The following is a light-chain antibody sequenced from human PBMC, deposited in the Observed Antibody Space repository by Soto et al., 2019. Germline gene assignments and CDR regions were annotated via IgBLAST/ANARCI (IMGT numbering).Light chain of an antibody. J-gene: IGKJ1*01. V-gene: IGKV1-5*03. CDR3: QQYNDYSRV. CDR1: QSVDSW. CDR2: KAS. Sequence: DIQMTQSPYTLSASIGDRVTITCRASQSVDSWLAWYQQQPGKAPKLLIYKASSLQTGVPSRFSGSGSGTEFTLTISSLQPDDFATYYCQQYNDYSRVFGQGTKVEIK.